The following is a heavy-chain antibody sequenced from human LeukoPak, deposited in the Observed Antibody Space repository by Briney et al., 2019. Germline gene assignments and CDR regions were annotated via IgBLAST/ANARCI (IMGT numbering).Heavy chain of an antibody. V-gene: IGHV4-59*08. Sequence: SETLSLTCTVSGGSISSYYWSWIRQPPGKGLEWIGYIYYSGSTNYNPSLKGRVTISVDTSKNQFSLKLSSVTAADTAVYYCARRPPGYYYDSSGYSEAWGQGTLVTVSS. CDR3: ARRPPGYYYDSSGYSEA. CDR2: IYYSGST. J-gene: IGHJ5*02. CDR1: GGSISSYY. D-gene: IGHD3-22*01.